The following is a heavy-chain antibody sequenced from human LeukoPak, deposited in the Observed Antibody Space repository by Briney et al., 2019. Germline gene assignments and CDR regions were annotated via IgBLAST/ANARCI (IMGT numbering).Heavy chain of an antibody. D-gene: IGHD3-10*01. V-gene: IGHV3-30*18. CDR1: GFTFSSYG. J-gene: IGHJ4*02. CDR2: ISYDGSNK. CDR3: AKAEWFGEYPGYFDY. Sequence: GGSLRLSCAASGFTFSSYGMHWVRQAPGKGLEWEAVISYDGSNKYYADSVKGRFTISRDNSKNTLYLQMNSLRAEDTAVYYCAKAEWFGEYPGYFDYWGQGTLVTVSS.